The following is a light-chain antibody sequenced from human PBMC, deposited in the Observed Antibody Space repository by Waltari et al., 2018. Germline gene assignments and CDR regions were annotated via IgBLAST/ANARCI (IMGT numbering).Light chain of an antibody. CDR2: EVS. Sequence: QSALTQPASVSGSPGQSITISCTGTSSDVGKYNLFSWYQQHPGKAPKVMIYEVSKRPSGVSNRFSGSKSGNTASLTISGLQAEDEADYYCCSYVRSTWVFGGGTKLTVL. J-gene: IGLJ3*02. CDR3: CSYVRSTWV. V-gene: IGLV2-23*02. CDR1: SSDVGKYNL.